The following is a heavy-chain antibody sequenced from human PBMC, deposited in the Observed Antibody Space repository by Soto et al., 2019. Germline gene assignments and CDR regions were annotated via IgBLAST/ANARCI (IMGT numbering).Heavy chain of an antibody. CDR1: GFTVSSNY. D-gene: IGHD3-3*01. CDR2: IYSGGST. V-gene: IGHV3-66*01. Sequence: PGGSLRLSCAASGFTVSSNYMSWVRQAPGKGLEWVSVIYSGGSTYYADSVKGRFTISRDNSKNTLYLQMNSLRAEDTAVYYCAKRGDCWSGYPAYSTDVWGKGPTVTLSS. J-gene: IGHJ6*03. CDR3: AKRGDCWSGYPAYSTDV.